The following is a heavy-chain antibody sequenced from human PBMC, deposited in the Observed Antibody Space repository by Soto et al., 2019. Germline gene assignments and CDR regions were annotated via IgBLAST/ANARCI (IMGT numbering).Heavy chain of an antibody. J-gene: IGHJ5*02. Sequence: GESLKISCKCSGYSFTIYWISWVLQMPWKGLEWMGRIDPSDSYTNHSPSFQGHVTISADKSISTAYLQWSSLKASDTAMYYCARHVRFLEWLLYRDWFDPWGQGTLVTVSS. CDR2: IDPSDSYT. D-gene: IGHD3-3*01. CDR3: ARHVRFLEWLLYRDWFDP. CDR1: GYSFTIYW. V-gene: IGHV5-10-1*01.